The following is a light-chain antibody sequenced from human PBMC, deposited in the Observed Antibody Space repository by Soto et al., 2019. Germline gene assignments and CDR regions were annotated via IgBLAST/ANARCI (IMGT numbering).Light chain of an antibody. CDR1: SSDIGGYNY. CDR3: SSYTTSSTVL. J-gene: IGLJ2*01. Sequence: QSALTQPASVSGSPGQSITISCTGGSSDIGGYNYVSWYRQHPGTAPKLMIYEVSNRPSGVSNRFSGSKSGNTASLTISGLQAEDEADYYCSSYTTSSTVLFAGGTKLTVL. CDR2: EVS. V-gene: IGLV2-14*01.